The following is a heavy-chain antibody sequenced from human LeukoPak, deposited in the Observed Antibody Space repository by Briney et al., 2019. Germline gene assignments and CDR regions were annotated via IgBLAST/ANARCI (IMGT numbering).Heavy chain of an antibody. CDR2: IYPGDSDT. Sequence: GESLKISCKGSGYSFTSYWIGWVRQMPGKGLEWMGIIYPGDSDTRYSPSFQGQVTISADKSISTSYLQWSSLKASDTAMYYCARQASYDILTGSYYYYYYMDVWGKGTTVTVSS. D-gene: IGHD3-9*01. J-gene: IGHJ6*03. V-gene: IGHV5-51*01. CDR1: GYSFTSYW. CDR3: ARQASYDILTGSYYYYYYMDV.